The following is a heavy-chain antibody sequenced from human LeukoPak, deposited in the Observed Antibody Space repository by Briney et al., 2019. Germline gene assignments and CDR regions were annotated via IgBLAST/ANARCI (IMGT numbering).Heavy chain of an antibody. J-gene: IGHJ4*02. V-gene: IGHV3-23*01. CDR3: AREGTWSYYYDY. D-gene: IGHD1-26*01. CDR1: GFTFSTFA. CDR2: IFPSGGEI. Sequence: GGSLRLSCAASGFTFSTFAMIWVRQPPGKGLEWVSSIFPSGGEIHYADSVKGRFTISRDNSKNTLYLQMNSLRAEDTAVYYCAREGTWSYYYDYWGQGTLVTVSS.